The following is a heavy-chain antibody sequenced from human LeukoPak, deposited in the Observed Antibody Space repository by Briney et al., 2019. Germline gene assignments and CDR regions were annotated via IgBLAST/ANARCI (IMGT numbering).Heavy chain of an antibody. J-gene: IGHJ6*03. CDR2: IYCSGST. CDR3: ARHDYDETYYMDV. Sequence: SETLSLTCTVSGGFISRSSYFWGWIRQPPGKGLEWIGSIYCSGSTYYNPSLKSRVTISVDTSKNQFSLKLSSVTAADTAVYYCARHDYDETYYMDVWGKGTTVTVSS. D-gene: IGHD3-16*01. V-gene: IGHV4-39*01. CDR1: GGFISRSSYF.